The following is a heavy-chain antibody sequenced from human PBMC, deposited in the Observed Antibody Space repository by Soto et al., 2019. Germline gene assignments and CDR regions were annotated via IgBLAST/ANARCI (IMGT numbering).Heavy chain of an antibody. CDR3: AKDNCISPSCYRLYNWCDP. J-gene: IGHJ5*02. V-gene: IGHV3-30*18. Sequence: QVQLVESGGGVVQPGRSLRLSCAESGFTFSSYGMHWVRQAPGKGLEWVAVIAYDGSNTYYADSVKGRFTISRDNSKNTLYLQMNSLRAEDTAVYYCAKDNCISPSCYRLYNWCDPWGQGTLVTVSS. D-gene: IGHD2-2*01. CDR2: IAYDGSNT. CDR1: GFTFSSYG.